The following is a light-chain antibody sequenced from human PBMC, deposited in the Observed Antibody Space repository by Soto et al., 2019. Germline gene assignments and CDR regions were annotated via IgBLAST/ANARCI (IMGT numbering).Light chain of an antibody. CDR3: QQRSNWHPIT. Sequence: EIVLTQSPGTLSLSPGERGTLSSKASQSFSSSYLAWYQQKRGQATSLIIYDASKRANGIPARFSGSGSGTDLTLTISSLEPEDFAFYYCQQRSNWHPITFGQGTRLEIK. J-gene: IGKJ5*01. CDR1: QSFSSSY. CDR2: DAS. V-gene: IGKV3D-20*02.